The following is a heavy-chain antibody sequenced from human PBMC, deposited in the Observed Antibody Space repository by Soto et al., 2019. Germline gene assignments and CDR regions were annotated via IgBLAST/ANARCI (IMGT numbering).Heavy chain of an antibody. J-gene: IGHJ3*02. V-gene: IGHV5-51*01. CDR2: IYPEESDT. CDR1: GYTYPSYW. D-gene: IGHD3-10*01. CDR3: ARRILLWSVRDAFDI. Sequence: GESLKISCKGFGYTYPSYWIGWVRQMPGKGLEWMGIIYPEESDTRYSPSFQGQVTISADKSISTAYLQWSSLKASDTAMYFCARRILLWSVRDAFDIWGQGTMVTVSS.